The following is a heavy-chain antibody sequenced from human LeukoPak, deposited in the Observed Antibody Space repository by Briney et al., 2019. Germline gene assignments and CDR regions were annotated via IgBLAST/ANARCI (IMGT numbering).Heavy chain of an antibody. CDR1: GGSFSGYH. CDR3: ARGATRFDY. V-gene: IGHV4-34*01. CDR2: INHSGST. Sequence: PSETLSLTCAVYGGSFSGYHWSWIRQPPGKGLEWIGEINHSGSTNYNPSLKSRVTISVDTSKNQFSLKLSSVTAADTAVYYCARGATRFDYWGQGTLVTVSS. J-gene: IGHJ4*02.